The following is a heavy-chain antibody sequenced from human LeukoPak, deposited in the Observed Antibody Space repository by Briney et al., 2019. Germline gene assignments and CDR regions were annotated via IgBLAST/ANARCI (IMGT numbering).Heavy chain of an antibody. J-gene: IGHJ6*02. CDR1: GYSFTSYW. Sequence: GESLKISCKGSGYSFTSYWIGWVRQMLGKGLEWMGIIYPGDSDTRYSPSLQGQVTISADKSISTAYLQWSSLKASDTAMYYCARRTVEVPAAMDVWGQGTTVTVSS. CDR2: IYPGDSDT. V-gene: IGHV5-51*01. D-gene: IGHD2-2*01. CDR3: ARRTVEVPAAMDV.